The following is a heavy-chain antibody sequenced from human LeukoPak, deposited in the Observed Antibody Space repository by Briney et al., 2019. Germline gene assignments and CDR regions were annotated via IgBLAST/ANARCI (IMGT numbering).Heavy chain of an antibody. Sequence: SGGSLRPSCAASGLTVSGNCMNWVRQAPGKGLEWVSAIFTDDTTYYGDSVKGRFTISRDNSKNTLYLQMNNLRAEDTAVYYCARDAPNDAEAFLDYWGQGTLVSVSS. J-gene: IGHJ4*02. D-gene: IGHD2-8*01. CDR2: IFTDDTT. CDR3: ARDAPNDAEAFLDY. CDR1: GLTVSGNC. V-gene: IGHV3-66*01.